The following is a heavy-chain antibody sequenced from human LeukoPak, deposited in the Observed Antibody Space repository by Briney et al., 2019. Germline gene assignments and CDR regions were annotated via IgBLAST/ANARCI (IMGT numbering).Heavy chain of an antibody. CDR3: ARDRYSGYDGFGAFDI. J-gene: IGHJ3*02. CDR1: GVSMRSSY. Sequence: SETLSLTCSVSGVSMRSSYWSWIRQAPGKGLEWIGYIYRTGSTNYNPSLRGRVTISIDTSKSEFSLRLNSVTAADTAVYYCARDRYSGYDGFGAFDIWGQGTMVTVSS. D-gene: IGHD5-12*01. V-gene: IGHV4-59*01. CDR2: IYRTGST.